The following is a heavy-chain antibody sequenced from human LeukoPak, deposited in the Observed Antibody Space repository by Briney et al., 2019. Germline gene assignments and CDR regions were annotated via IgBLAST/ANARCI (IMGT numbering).Heavy chain of an antibody. J-gene: IGHJ4*02. D-gene: IGHD6-13*01. V-gene: IGHV1-69*13. CDR1: GGTFSSYA. CDR3: VSSQRAYSSSWNY. CDR2: IIPIFGTA. Sequence: ASVKVSCKASGGTFSSYAISWVRQAPGQGLEWMGGIIPIFGTANYAQKFQGRVTITADESTSTAYMELSSLRSEDTAVYYCVSSQRAYSSSWNYWGQGTLVTVSS.